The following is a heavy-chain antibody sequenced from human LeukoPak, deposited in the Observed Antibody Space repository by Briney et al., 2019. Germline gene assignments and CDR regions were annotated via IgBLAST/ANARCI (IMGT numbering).Heavy chain of an antibody. D-gene: IGHD1-1*01. CDR3: ARDRKGVRLPREGAFDI. CDR2: INPNSGGT. J-gene: IGHJ3*02. V-gene: IGHV1-2*02. CDR1: GYTFTGYY. Sequence: GASVKVSCKASGYTFTGYYMHWVRQAPGQGLEWMGWINPNSGGTNYAQKFQGRVTMTRDTSISTAYMELSRLRSDDTAVYYCARDRKGVRLPREGAFDIWGQGTMVTVSS.